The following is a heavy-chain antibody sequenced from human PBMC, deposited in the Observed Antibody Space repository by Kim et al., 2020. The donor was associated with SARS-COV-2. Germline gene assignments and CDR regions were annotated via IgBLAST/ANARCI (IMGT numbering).Heavy chain of an antibody. J-gene: IGHJ6*02. V-gene: IGHV4-59*02. CDR3: ARADPLAPRGYGMDV. Sequence: SETLSLTCAVSGDSVTTDFWTWVRQAPGKGLDWLGYISSSGGSDYNPNFRGRLSFLVDESSTHAPLRLTSITAADTAVYFCARADPLAPRGYGMDVLG. CDR1: GDSVTTDF. D-gene: IGHD3-22*01. CDR2: ISSSGGS.